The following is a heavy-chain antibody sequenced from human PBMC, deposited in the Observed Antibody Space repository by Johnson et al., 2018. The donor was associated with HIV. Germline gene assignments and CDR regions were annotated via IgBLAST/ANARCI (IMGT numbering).Heavy chain of an antibody. J-gene: IGHJ3*02. V-gene: IGHV3-30*04. CDR3: ARDETQRRYALTAFDI. CDR2: ISYDGSNK. CDR1: GFTFSSYA. D-gene: IGHD6-25*01. Sequence: QVQLVESGGGVVQPGRSLRLSCAASGFTFSSYAIHWVRQAPGKGLEWVAVISYDGSNKYYGDSVKGRFTISRDSSKNTLYLQMNSLRAEDTAFYYCARDETQRRYALTAFDIWGQGTLVTVSS.